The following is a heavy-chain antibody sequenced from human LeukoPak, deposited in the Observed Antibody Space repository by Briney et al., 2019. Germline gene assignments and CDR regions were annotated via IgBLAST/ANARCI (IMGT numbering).Heavy chain of an antibody. J-gene: IGHJ4*02. V-gene: IGHV4-30-2*01. CDR3: ASRGGPHGEVLVDY. CDR2: IYHSGST. Sequence: PSETLSLTCTVSGGSISSGGYYWSWIRQPPGKGLEWIGYIYHSGSTYYNPSLKSRVTISVDRSKNQFSLKLSSVTAADTAVYYCASRGGPHGEVLVDYWGQGTLVTVSS. D-gene: IGHD3-10*01. CDR1: GGSISSGGYY.